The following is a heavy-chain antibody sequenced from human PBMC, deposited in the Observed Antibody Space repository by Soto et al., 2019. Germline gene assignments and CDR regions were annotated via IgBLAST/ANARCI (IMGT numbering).Heavy chain of an antibody. CDR3: AAVYSRGWYVLF. D-gene: IGHD6-19*01. V-gene: IGHV4-59*01. CDR1: GASIRTYF. CDR2: ISYRGST. J-gene: IGHJ4*02. Sequence: QVQLQESGPGLVKPSETLSLTCSVSGASIRTYFWSWIRQPPGKGLEWIGYISYRGSTTSYNPSLKRRVTMTADTSKNQFSLRLNSVTAADTAVYYCAAVYSRGWYVLFWSQGTLVTVSS.